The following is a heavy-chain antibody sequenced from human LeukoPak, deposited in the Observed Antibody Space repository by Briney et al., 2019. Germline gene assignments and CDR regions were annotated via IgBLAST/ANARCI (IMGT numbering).Heavy chain of an antibody. CDR1: GLSFTKYA. D-gene: IGHD3-3*01. Sequence: GGSLRLSCAASGLSFTKYAMNWVRQAPGKGLEWVAVLIGSSGATDYADSVKGRFTISRDNSKNTLFLQMNSLRAEDTAIYYCAKGAYDFLEIAYFDYWGQGALVTVSS. CDR2: LIGSSGAT. CDR3: AKGAYDFLEIAYFDY. J-gene: IGHJ4*02. V-gene: IGHV3-23*01.